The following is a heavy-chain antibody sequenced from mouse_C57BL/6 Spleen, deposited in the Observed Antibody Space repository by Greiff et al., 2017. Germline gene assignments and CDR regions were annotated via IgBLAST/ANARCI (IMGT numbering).Heavy chain of an antibody. Sequence: EVQLQQSGPELVKPGASVKISCKASGYTFTDYYLNWVKQSHGKSLEWIGDINPNNGGTSYNQKFKGKATLTVDKSSSTAYMELRSLTSEDSAVYYCARGAYYSNYDGYYYAMDYWGQGTSVTVSS. V-gene: IGHV1-26*01. D-gene: IGHD2-5*01. CDR3: ARGAYYSNYDGYYYAMDY. J-gene: IGHJ4*01. CDR2: INPNNGGT. CDR1: GYTFTDYY.